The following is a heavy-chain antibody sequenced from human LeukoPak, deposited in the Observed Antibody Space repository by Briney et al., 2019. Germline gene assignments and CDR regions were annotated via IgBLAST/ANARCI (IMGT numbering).Heavy chain of an antibody. CDR2: IIPIFGTA. CDR1: VGTFSSYA. J-gene: IGHJ4*02. Sequence: GSSVKVSCKASVGTFSSYAISWVRQAPGQGLEWMGGIIPIFGTANYAQKFQGRVTITADESTSTAYMELSSLRSEDTAVYYCARGGGYCSSTSCYAFDYWGQGTLVTVSS. V-gene: IGHV1-69*01. CDR3: ARGGGYCSSTSCYAFDY. D-gene: IGHD2-2*01.